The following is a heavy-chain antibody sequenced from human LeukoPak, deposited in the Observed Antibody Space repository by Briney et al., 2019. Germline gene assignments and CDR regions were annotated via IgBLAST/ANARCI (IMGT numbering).Heavy chain of an antibody. CDR2: INPSGGST. CDR3: ARDSGYDLRVLDYYGMDV. CDR1: GYTFTSYY. D-gene: IGHD5-12*01. J-gene: IGHJ6*02. V-gene: IGHV1-46*01. Sequence: GASVKVSCKASGYTFTSYYMHWVRQAPGQGLEWMGIINPSGGSTSYAQKFQGRVTMTRDTSTSTVYLELSSLRSEDTAVYYCARDSGYDLRVLDYYGMDVWGRGTTVTVSS.